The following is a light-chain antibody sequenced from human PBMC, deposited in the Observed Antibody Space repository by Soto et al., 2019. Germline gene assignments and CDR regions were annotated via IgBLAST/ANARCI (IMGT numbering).Light chain of an antibody. J-gene: IGKJ4*01. CDR1: QSVTSN. CDR2: GAS. V-gene: IGKV3-15*01. CDR3: QQYNGWPLT. Sequence: EIVMTQSPDTLSVSPGERATLSCRPSQSVTSNLAWYQQKPGQAPRLVIYGASTRATGTPARFSGSGSGTEFTLTISSLQSEDFALYYCQQYNGWPLTFGGGTKVEIK.